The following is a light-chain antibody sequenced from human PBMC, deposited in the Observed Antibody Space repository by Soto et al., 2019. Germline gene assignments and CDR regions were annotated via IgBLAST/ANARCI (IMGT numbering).Light chain of an antibody. J-gene: IGKJ1*01. CDR3: QQYNNWPPWT. CDR2: GAS. V-gene: IGKV3-15*01. CDR1: QSVSGN. Sequence: EIVLTQSPATLSVSPGERATLSCRASQSVSGNLAWYQQKPGQAPRLLIYGASTRATGIPARFSGSGSGTEFTLTISSLQSEDFAVYYCQQYNNWPPWTFGQGTKVEIK.